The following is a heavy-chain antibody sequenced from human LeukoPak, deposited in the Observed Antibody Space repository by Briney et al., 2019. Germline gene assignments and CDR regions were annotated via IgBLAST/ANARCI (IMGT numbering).Heavy chain of an antibody. CDR1: GGSTSSGGYY. Sequence: PSETLSLTCTVTGGSTSSGGYYWSWIRQPPGKGLEWIGYIYHSGSTYYNPSLKSRVTISVDRSKNQFSLKLSSVTAADTAVYYCAAGGSGSYSVDYWGQGTLVTVSS. J-gene: IGHJ4*02. D-gene: IGHD1-26*01. CDR2: IYHSGST. V-gene: IGHV4-30-2*01. CDR3: AAGGSGSYSVDY.